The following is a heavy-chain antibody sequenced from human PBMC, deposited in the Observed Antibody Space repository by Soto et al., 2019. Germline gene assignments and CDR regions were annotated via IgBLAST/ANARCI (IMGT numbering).Heavy chain of an antibody. Sequence: QVQLQQWGAGLLKPSETLSLTCAVYGGSFSGYYWSWIRQPPGKGLEWIGEINHRGSTNYNPSLKSRVTISVDTSKTQFSLKLSSVTAADPAVYYCARGAAVAGRFDSWGQGTLVTVSS. CDR1: GGSFSGYY. CDR2: INHRGST. CDR3: ARGAAVAGRFDS. D-gene: IGHD6-19*01. J-gene: IGHJ4*02. V-gene: IGHV4-34*01.